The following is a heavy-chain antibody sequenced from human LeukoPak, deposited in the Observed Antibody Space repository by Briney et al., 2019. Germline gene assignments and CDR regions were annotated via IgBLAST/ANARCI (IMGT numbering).Heavy chain of an antibody. CDR3: TAGSIFGVVTHAEDY. CDR1: GFTFDTAW. J-gene: IGHJ4*02. CDR2: IMGKRVGGTA. V-gene: IGHV3-15*01. D-gene: IGHD3-3*01. Sequence: GGSLRLSCAVSGFTFDTAWISWFRPAPGKGLGRVGRIMGKRVGGTADHTAPVKGRFIISSGDSKNTLYLEMNSLKTEGTAVYDCTAGSIFGVVTHAEDYWGQGTLVTVSS.